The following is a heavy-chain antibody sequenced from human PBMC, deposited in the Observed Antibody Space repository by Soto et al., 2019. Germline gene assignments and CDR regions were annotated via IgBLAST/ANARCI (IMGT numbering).Heavy chain of an antibody. J-gene: IGHJ4*02. CDR3: ARLSRITMVRRVIITDSYYFDY. Sequence: QLQLQESGPGLVKPSETLSLTCTVSGGSISSSSYYWGWIRQPPGKGLEWIGSIYYSGSTYYNPSLKSRVTISVDTSKNQFSLKLSSVTAADTAVYYCARLSRITMVRRVIITDSYYFDYWGQGTLVTVSS. CDR2: IYYSGST. CDR1: GGSISSSSYY. D-gene: IGHD3-10*01. V-gene: IGHV4-39*01.